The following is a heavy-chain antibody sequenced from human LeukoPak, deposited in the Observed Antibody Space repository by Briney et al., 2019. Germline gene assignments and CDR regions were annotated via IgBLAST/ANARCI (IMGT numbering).Heavy chain of an antibody. D-gene: IGHD3-16*01. CDR2: IKQNGSEK. CDR1: GLTFSSYW. J-gene: IGHJ4*02. Sequence: GGSLRLSCAASGLTFSSYWMSWVRQAPGKGREGVANIKQNGSEKYYVDSVKGRLTISRDNAKNSRYLQMNSLRAEDTALYYCASGRQLGYWGQGTLVTVSS. V-gene: IGHV3-7*01. CDR3: ASGRQLGY.